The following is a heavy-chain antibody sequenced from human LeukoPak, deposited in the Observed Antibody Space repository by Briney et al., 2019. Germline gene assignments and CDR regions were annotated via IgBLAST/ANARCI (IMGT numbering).Heavy chain of an antibody. Sequence: PGGSLRLSCAASGFTFSTCAMSWVRQAPGKGLEWVGFIRSKIYGGTPEYAASVKGRFTISRDDSKGIAYLQMNSLKTEDTAVYYCTRDQTPYYWGQGTLVTVSS. J-gene: IGHJ4*02. CDR2: IRSKIYGGTP. V-gene: IGHV3-49*04. CDR3: TRDQTPYY. CDR1: GFTFSTCA.